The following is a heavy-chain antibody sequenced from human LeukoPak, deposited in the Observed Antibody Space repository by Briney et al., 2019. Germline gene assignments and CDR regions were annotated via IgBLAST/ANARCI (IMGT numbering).Heavy chain of an antibody. V-gene: IGHV4-59*01. CDR2: IYYSGST. J-gene: IGHJ5*02. CDR1: GASISSYY. Sequence: SETLSLTCTVSGASISSYYWSWIRQPPGKGLEWIGYIYYSGSTNYNPSLKSRVTISVDTSKNQFSLRLSSVTAADTAVYYCARHRYYYDSSGYYYQPWDQGTLVTVSS. CDR3: ARHRYYYDSSGYYYQP. D-gene: IGHD3-22*01.